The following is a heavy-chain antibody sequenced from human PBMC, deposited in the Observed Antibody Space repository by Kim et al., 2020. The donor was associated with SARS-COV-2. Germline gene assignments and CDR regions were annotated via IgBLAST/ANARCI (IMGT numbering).Heavy chain of an antibody. D-gene: IGHD3-3*01. CDR1: GFTFSSYG. CDR3: ARDAYYDFWSGPGHYMDV. CDR2: IWYDGSNK. Sequence: GGSLRLSCAASGFTFSSYGMHWVRQAPGKGLEWVAVIWYDGSNKYYADSVKGRFTISRDNSKNTLYLQMNSLRDEDTAVYYCARDAYYDFWSGPGHYMDVWGKGTTVTVSS. J-gene: IGHJ6*03. V-gene: IGHV3-33*01.